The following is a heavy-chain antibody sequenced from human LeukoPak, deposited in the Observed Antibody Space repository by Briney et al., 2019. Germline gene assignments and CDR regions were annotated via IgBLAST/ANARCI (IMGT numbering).Heavy chain of an antibody. V-gene: IGHV3-21*01. Sequence: GSLRLSCAASGFTFSRYSMNRVCEAPGKGLERVSSISSSSSYIYYADSVKGRFTISRDNAKNSLYLQMNSLRAEDTAVYYCARGMLRQPPDYWGQGMLVTVSS. D-gene: IGHD3-10*02. CDR2: ISSSSSYI. CDR3: ARGMLRQPPDY. CDR1: GFTFSRYS. J-gene: IGHJ4*02.